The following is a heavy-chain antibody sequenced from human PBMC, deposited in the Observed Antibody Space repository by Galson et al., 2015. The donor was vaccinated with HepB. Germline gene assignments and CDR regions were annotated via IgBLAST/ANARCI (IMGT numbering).Heavy chain of an antibody. Sequence: PALVKPTQTLTLTCTFSGFSLSTSGEAVAWIRQPPGKALEWLALIYWDDDKRFSPSLKSRLTITRDTSKNQVVFTMTNMDPVDTATYYCAHIAVLANTFDFWGQGTLVTVSS. V-gene: IGHV2-5*02. CDR2: IYWDDDK. J-gene: IGHJ4*02. CDR3: AHIAVLANTFDF. CDR1: GFSLSTSGEA.